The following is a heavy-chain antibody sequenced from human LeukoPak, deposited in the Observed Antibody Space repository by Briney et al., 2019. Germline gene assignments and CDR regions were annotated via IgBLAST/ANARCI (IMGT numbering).Heavy chain of an antibody. D-gene: IGHD3-16*01. Sequence: PGGSLRLSCAASGLTVSSNYMSWVRQAPGEGLEWVSSISISTSYIYYADSVKGRFTISRDNAKNSLYLQMNSLRAEDTAVYYCATRGGYYFDYWGQGTLVTVSS. CDR2: ISISTSYI. CDR1: GLTVSSNY. V-gene: IGHV3-21*01. CDR3: ATRGGYYFDY. J-gene: IGHJ4*02.